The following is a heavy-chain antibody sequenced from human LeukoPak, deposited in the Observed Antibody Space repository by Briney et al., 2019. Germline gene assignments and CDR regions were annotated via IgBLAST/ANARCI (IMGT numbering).Heavy chain of an antibody. V-gene: IGHV3-30-3*01. J-gene: IGHJ3*02. D-gene: IGHD5-18*01. CDR2: ISYDGSNK. Sequence: GGSLRLSCVASGFTFSSYNMHWVRQAPGKGLEWVAVISYDGSNKYYADSVKGRSTISRDNSKNTLYLQVSSLRPEDTAVYYCGRDTVGYGGAFDIGGQGTMVTVSS. CDR1: GFTFSSYN. CDR3: GRDTVGYGGAFDI.